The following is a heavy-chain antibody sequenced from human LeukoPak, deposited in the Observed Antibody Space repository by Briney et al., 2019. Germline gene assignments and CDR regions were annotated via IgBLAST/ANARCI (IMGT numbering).Heavy chain of an antibody. Sequence: GGSLRLSCAASGFSFSTYWMHWVRQAPGGGPVWVSRIKSDGTITQYADSVKGRFIISRDNAKNTLFLQMASLRAEDTAVYYCTRAYGGSYFDFWGQGTLVTVSS. CDR3: TRAYGGSYFDF. V-gene: IGHV3-74*01. CDR1: GFSFSTYW. J-gene: IGHJ4*02. CDR2: IKSDGTIT. D-gene: IGHD1-26*01.